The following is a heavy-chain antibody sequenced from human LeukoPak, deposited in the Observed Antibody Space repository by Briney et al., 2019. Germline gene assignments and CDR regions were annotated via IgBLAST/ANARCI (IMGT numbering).Heavy chain of an antibody. J-gene: IGHJ6*02. D-gene: IGHD3-10*01. CDR2: ISGSGGST. CDR3: AKPMVRGVIIDYYYGMDV. Sequence: GGSLRLSCAASGFTFSSYAMSWVRQAPGKGLEWVSAISGSGGSTYYADSVKGRFTISRDNSKNTLYLQTSSLRAEDTAVYYCAKPMVRGVIIDYYYGMDVWGQGTTVTVSS. CDR1: GFTFSSYA. V-gene: IGHV3-23*01.